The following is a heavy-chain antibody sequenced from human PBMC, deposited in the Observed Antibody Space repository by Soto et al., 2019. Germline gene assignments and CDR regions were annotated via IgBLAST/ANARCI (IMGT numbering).Heavy chain of an antibody. J-gene: IGHJ4*02. CDR2: INPSGGST. D-gene: IGHD3-22*01. CDR3: ARDLRATYYYDSRGFDY. Sequence: ASVKVXCRASGYTFXSYYMHWVLQAPGQGLEWMGIINPSGGSTSYAQKFQGRVTMTRDTSTSTVYMELSSVRSEDTAVYYCARDLRATYYYDSRGFDYWGQGTLVTVSS. V-gene: IGHV1-46*01. CDR1: GYTFXSYY.